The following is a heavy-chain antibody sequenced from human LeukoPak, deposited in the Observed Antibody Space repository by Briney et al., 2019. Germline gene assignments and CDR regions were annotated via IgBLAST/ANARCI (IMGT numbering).Heavy chain of an antibody. D-gene: IGHD1-26*01. CDR1: GFTFSSYA. J-gene: IGHJ3*02. V-gene: IGHV3-23*01. CDR3: ARKRTMGATPDAFDI. Sequence: GGSLRLSCAASGFTFSSYAMSWVRQAPGKGLEWVSGISGSGGNTYYADSLKGRFTISRDNAKNSLYLQMNSLRAEDTAVYYCARKRTMGATPDAFDIWGQGTMVTVSS. CDR2: ISGSGGNT.